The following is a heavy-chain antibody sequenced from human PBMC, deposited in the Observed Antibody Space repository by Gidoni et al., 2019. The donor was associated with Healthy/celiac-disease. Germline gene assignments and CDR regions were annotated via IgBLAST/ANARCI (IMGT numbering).Heavy chain of an antibody. V-gene: IGHV1-18*01. D-gene: IGHD2-2*01. CDR1: GYTFTRYG. Sequence: QVQLVQSGAEVKKPGASVKVSCKASGYTFTRYGISWVRQAPGQGLEWMGWISAYNGNTNYAQKLQGRVTMTTDTSTSTAYMELRSLRSDDTAVYYCAREGDIVVVPAAIASGWFDPWGQGTLVTVSS. CDR3: AREGDIVVVPAAIASGWFDP. J-gene: IGHJ5*02. CDR2: ISAYNGNT.